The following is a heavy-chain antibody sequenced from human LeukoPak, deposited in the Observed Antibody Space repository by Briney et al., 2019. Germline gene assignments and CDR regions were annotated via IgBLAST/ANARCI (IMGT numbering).Heavy chain of an antibody. D-gene: IGHD3-10*01. CDR1: GFTFSRYT. CDR3: ARLNPGDFDY. J-gene: IGHJ4*02. Sequence: PGGSLRLSCAASGFTFSRYTMDWVRQAPGKGLEWVGRSKNKANSHTTEYAASVKGRFTISRDDSKNLLYLQMNSLKTEDTAVYYCARLNPGDFDYWGQGTLVTVSS. CDR2: SKNKANSHTT. V-gene: IGHV3-72*01.